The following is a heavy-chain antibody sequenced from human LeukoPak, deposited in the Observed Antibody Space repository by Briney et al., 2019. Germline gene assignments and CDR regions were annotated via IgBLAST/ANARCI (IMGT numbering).Heavy chain of an antibody. D-gene: IGHD2-2*01. CDR2: INPSGGSA. Sequence: ASVMVSCKASGYTFTSYYIHWVRQAPGQGLEWMGIINPSGGSASYAQKFEGRVTMTRDTSTSTVYMELSSLRAEDTAVYYCARDSKTSSLADPWGQGTLVPVSS. J-gene: IGHJ5*02. CDR3: ARDSKTSSLADP. CDR1: GYTFTSYY. V-gene: IGHV1-46*01.